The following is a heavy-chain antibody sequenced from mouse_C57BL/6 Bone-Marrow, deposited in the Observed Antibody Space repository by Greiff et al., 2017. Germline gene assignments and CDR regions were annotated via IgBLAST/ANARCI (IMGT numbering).Heavy chain of an antibody. CDR2: IYPRSGNT. D-gene: IGHD2-3*01. CDR3: ARHKWLLRGFAY. CDR1: GYTFTSYG. J-gene: IGHJ3*01. V-gene: IGHV1-81*01. Sequence: QVQLQQSGAELARPGASVKLSCKASGYTFTSYGISWVKQRTGQGLEWIGEIYPRSGNTYYNEKFKGKATLTADKSSSTAYMELRSLTSEDSAVYFGARHKWLLRGFAYWGQGTLVTVSA.